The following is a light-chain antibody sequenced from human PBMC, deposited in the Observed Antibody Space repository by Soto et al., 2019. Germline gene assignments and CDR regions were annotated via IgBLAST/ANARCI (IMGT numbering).Light chain of an antibody. J-gene: IGLJ1*01. Sequence: ALTQPPSASGSPGQSVTISCTGTSSDVGGYNYVSWYQQHPGKAPKLMIYEVSKRPSGVPDRFSGSKSGNTASLTVSGLHADDEANYYCTSYAGSNNFFYVFGTGTKVTVL. CDR3: TSYAGSNNFFYV. CDR2: EVS. CDR1: SSDVGGYNY. V-gene: IGLV2-8*01.